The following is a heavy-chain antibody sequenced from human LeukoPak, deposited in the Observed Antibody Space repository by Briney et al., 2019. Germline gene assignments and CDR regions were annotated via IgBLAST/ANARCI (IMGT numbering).Heavy chain of an antibody. D-gene: IGHD7-27*01. CDR2: INPNTGGT. CDR3: ARGLNWGSFDY. J-gene: IGHJ4*02. Sequence: ASVKVSCKASGYTFTAYYVRWVRQAPGQGLEWMGCINPNTGGTFFAQKFLGRVTMTRDTSITSAHMELSRLKSDDTAVYYCARGLNWGSFDYWGQGTLVTVSP. V-gene: IGHV1-2*02. CDR1: GYTFTAYY.